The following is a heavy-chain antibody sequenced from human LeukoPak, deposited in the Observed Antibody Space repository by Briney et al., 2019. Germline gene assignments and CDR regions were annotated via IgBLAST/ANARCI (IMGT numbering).Heavy chain of an antibody. Sequence: PGGFLRLSCAASGFTFPGYWMTWVRHPPGKGLEWVANIKSDGSEKYYVDSVKGRFTVSRDNAKNSLNLQLNSLRAEDTAVYFCARLFSGGNFDYWGQGTLVTVSS. CDR1: GFTFPGYW. V-gene: IGHV3-7*02. D-gene: IGHD3-10*01. CDR3: ARLFSGGNFDY. CDR2: IKSDGSEK. J-gene: IGHJ4*02.